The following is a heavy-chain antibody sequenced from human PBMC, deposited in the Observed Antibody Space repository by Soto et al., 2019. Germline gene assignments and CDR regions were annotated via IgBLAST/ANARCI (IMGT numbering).Heavy chain of an antibody. CDR1: GSTFTSYY. CDR2: INPSGGST. V-gene: IGHV1-46*03. CDR3: ARDWNVVVPAATNYYYYMDV. D-gene: IGHD2-2*01. Sequence: ASVKVSCKASGSTFTSYYMHWVRQAPGQGLEWMGIINPSGGSTSYAQKFQGRVTMTRDTSTSTVYMELSSLRSEDTAVYYCARDWNVVVPAATNYYYYMDVWGKGTTVTVSS. J-gene: IGHJ6*03.